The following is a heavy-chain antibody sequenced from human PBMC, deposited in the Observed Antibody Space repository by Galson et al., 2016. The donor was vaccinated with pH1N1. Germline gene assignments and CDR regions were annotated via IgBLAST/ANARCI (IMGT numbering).Heavy chain of an antibody. V-gene: IGHV3-48*01. CDR3: VRGMHV. CDR1: GFTFSSYS. Sequence: SLRLSCAASGFTFSSYSMNWVRQAPGKGLEWVSYISSSSSTIYHADSVKGRFTISRDNSKNTLYLQMSSLRAEDTGVYYCVRGMHVWGQGTTVTVSS. CDR2: ISSSSSTI. J-gene: IGHJ6*02.